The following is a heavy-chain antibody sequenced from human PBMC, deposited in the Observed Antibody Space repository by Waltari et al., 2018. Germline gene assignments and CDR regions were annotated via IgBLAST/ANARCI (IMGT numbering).Heavy chain of an antibody. CDR1: GFTFSSYW. CDR3: ARGHLTGYCNDY. J-gene: IGHJ4*02. V-gene: IGHV3-74*01. CDR2: IEGDGSRT. Sequence: EVQLVESGGGLVQPGGSLRLSCAASGFTFSSYWMHWVRQAPGKGRVWVSRIEGDGSRTYYADSVKGRFTISRDNAKNTLYLQMNSLSAEDTAIYYCARGHLTGYCNDYWGQGTLVTVSS. D-gene: IGHD3-9*01.